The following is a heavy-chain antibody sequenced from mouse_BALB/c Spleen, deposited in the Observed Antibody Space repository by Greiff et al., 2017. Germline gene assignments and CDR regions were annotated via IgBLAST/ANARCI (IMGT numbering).Heavy chain of an antibody. Sequence: VKLVESGPGLVAPSQSLSITCTVSGFSLTDYGVSWIRQPPGKGLEWLGVIWGCGSTYYNSALKSRLSISKDNSKSQVFLKMNSLQTDDTAMYYCAKHEPAWFAYWGQGTLVTVSA. CDR3: AKHEPAWFAY. CDR2: IWGCGST. V-gene: IGHV2-6-5*01. CDR1: GFSLTDYG. J-gene: IGHJ3*01.